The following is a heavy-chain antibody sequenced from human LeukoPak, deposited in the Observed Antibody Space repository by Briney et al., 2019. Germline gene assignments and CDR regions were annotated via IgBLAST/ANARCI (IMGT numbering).Heavy chain of an antibody. Sequence: SETLSLTCTVSGGSISSYYWSWIRQPPGKGLEWIGYIYYSGSTNYNPSLKSRVTMSVDTSKKQFSLKLSSVTAADTAVYYSARSYTAMADNWGQGTLVTVSS. CDR2: IYYSGST. CDR3: ARSYTAMADN. V-gene: IGHV4-59*08. D-gene: IGHD5-18*01. J-gene: IGHJ4*02. CDR1: GGSISSYY.